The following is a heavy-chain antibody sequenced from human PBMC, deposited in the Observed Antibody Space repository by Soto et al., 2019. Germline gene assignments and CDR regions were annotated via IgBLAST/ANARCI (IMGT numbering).Heavy chain of an antibody. J-gene: IGHJ6*03. CDR1: GYTFTSYG. CDR2: ISAYNGNT. Sequence: GASVKVSCKASGYTFTSYGISWVRQAPGQELEWMGWISAYNGNTNYAQKLQGRVTMTTDTSTSTAYMELRSLRSDDTAVYYCARTGKSGPIDHQVQAMVRWGIYYYYYMDVWGKGTTVTVSS. CDR3: ARTGKSGPIDHQVQAMVRWGIYYYYYMDV. D-gene: IGHD5-12*01. V-gene: IGHV1-18*01.